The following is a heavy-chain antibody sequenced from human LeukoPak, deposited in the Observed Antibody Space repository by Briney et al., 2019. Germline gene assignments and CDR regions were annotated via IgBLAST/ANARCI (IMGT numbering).Heavy chain of an antibody. J-gene: IGHJ6*02. CDR1: GFTFSSYG. CDR3: AGGSSPYYYYGMDV. Sequence: GRSLRLSCAASGFTFSSYGMNWVRQAPGKGLEWVSVISYNGSNKYYADSVKGRFTISRDNSKNTLYLQMNSLRAEDTAVYYCAGGSSPYYYYGMDVWGQGPRVTVSS. D-gene: IGHD6-6*01. V-gene: IGHV3-30*03. CDR2: ISYNGSNK.